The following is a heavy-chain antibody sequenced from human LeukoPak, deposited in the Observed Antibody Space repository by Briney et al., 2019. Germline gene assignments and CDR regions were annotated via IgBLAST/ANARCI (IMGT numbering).Heavy chain of an antibody. CDR1: GYTFTGYC. CDR3: AARFFTLFDY. V-gene: IGHV1-2*02. D-gene: IGHD6-6*01. Sequence: ASVKVSFTASGYTFTGYCMHWVRQAPGQGLEWMGWINPNSGGTNYAQKFQGRVTMTRDTSISTAYMELSRLRSDDTAVYYCAARFFTLFDYWGQGTLVTVSS. J-gene: IGHJ4*02. CDR2: INPNSGGT.